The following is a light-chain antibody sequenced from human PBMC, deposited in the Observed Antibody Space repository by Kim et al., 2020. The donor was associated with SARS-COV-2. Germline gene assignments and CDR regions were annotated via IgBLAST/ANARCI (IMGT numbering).Light chain of an antibody. V-gene: IGKV1-39*01. CDR1: QSISTY. CDR2: AAF. J-gene: IGKJ4*01. CDR3: QQSYSTPLT. Sequence: IQMTQSPSSLSASVGDRVTITFRASQSISTYLNWYQQKPGKAPKLLLFAAFSLQSGVPSRFSGSGSGTDFTLTISSLQPEDFATYYCQQSYSTPLTLGGGTKVDIK.